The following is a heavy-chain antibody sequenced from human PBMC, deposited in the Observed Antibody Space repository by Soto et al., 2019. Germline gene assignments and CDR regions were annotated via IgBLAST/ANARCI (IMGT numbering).Heavy chain of an antibody. J-gene: IGHJ4*02. CDR1: GGYISSSSYY. CDR2: IYYSGST. Sequence: SETLSLTCTVSGGYISSSSYYWGWIRQPPGKGLEWIGSIYYSGSTYYNPSLKSRVTISVDTSKNQFSLKLSSVTAADTAVYYCASEDYGDSPPSFDYWGQGTLVTVSS. CDR3: ASEDYGDSPPSFDY. D-gene: IGHD4-17*01. V-gene: IGHV4-39*01.